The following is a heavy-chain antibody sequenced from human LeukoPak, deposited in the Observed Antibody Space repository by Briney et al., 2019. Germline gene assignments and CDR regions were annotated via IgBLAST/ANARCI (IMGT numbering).Heavy chain of an antibody. V-gene: IGHV3-11*01. Sequence: GGSLRLSCAASGFTFSDYYMSWIRQAPGKGLEWVSYISSSGSTIYYADSVKGRLTISRDNAKNSLYLQMNSLRAEDTAVYYCARGDWGTIIYYYYMDVWGKGTTVTVSS. CDR2: ISSSGSTI. CDR1: GFTFSDYY. J-gene: IGHJ6*03. D-gene: IGHD5-24*01. CDR3: ARGDWGTIIYYYYMDV.